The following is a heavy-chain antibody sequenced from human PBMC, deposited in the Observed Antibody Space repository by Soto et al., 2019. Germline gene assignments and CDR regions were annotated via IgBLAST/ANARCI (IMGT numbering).Heavy chain of an antibody. CDR1: GYTFTSYG. V-gene: IGHV1-18*01. CDR3: ARDRELRYFDWLGFDY. Sequence: QVQLVQSGAEVKKPGASVKVSWKASGYTFTSYGISWVRQAPGQGLEWMGWISAYNGNTNYAQKLQGRVTMTTDTSTSTAYMELRSLRSDDTAVYYCARDRELRYFDWLGFDYWGQGTLVTVSS. D-gene: IGHD3-9*01. J-gene: IGHJ4*02. CDR2: ISAYNGNT.